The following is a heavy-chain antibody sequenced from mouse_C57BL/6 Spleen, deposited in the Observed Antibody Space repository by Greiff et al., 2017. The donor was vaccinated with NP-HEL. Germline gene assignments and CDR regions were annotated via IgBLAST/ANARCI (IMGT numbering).Heavy chain of an antibody. CDR3: VRHRSSYYAMDY. D-gene: IGHD1-3*01. V-gene: IGHV10-1*01. CDR2: IRSKSNNYAT. CDR1: GFSFNTYA. J-gene: IGHJ4*01. Sequence: EVNLVESGGGLVQPKGSLKLSCAASGFSFNTYAMNWVRQAPGKGLEWVARIRSKSNNYATYYADSVKDRFTISRDDSESMLYLQMNNLKTEDTAMYYCVRHRSSYYAMDYWGQGTSVTVSS.